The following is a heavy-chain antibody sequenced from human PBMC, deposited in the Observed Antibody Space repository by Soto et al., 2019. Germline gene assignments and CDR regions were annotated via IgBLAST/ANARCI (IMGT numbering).Heavy chain of an antibody. J-gene: IGHJ4*02. CDR2: ISYDETKK. Sequence: QVQLVESGGGVVQPGRSLRLSCEASGFTFSNYDMHWVRQTPGKGLEWLAVISYDETKKHYADSVKGRFTISRDNSKNTMYLQMSGLRPEDTALYACAREQNYGAYRTADFCGQGTLVTVSS. CDR3: AREQNYGAYRTADF. CDR1: GFTFSNYD. D-gene: IGHD3-16*01. V-gene: IGHV3-30-3*01.